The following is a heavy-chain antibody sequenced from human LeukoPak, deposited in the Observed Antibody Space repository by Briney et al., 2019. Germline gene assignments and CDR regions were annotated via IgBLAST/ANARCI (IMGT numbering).Heavy chain of an antibody. V-gene: IGHV3-23*01. CDR3: ARGDWRYFDY. Sequence: PGGSLRLSCAASGFIFSSYAMSWVRQAPGKGLEWVSAFSGRGGGTYYADSVKGRFTISRDNSKNTLSLQMNSLGADDTAVYYCARGDWRYFDYWGQGTLVTVSS. CDR1: GFIFSSYA. D-gene: IGHD3/OR15-3a*01. CDR2: FSGRGGGT. J-gene: IGHJ4*02.